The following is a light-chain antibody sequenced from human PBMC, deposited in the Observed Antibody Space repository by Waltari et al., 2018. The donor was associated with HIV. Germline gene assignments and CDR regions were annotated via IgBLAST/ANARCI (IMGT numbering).Light chain of an antibody. V-gene: IGLV2-23*02. CDR1: SSDVGSFNP. J-gene: IGLJ3*02. Sequence: QSALTQPAPVSRPPGQSITPSCTGASSDVGSFNPVSWYQQHPGKAPKLMIYAVTKRPSGVSNRFSGSKSGNTASLTISGLQAEDEGDYHCCSYAGTSILVFGGGTKLTVL. CDR3: CSYAGTSILV. CDR2: AVT.